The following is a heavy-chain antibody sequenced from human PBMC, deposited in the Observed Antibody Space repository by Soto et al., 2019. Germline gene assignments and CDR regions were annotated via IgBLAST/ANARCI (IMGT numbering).Heavy chain of an antibody. CDR1: GFTFSNYW. D-gene: IGHD2-15*01. CDR3: ARVDCVGGTCYSLAGSFYYYMDV. CDR2: INSDGSVS. Sequence: EVQLVESGGGLVQPGGSLRLSCAASGFTFSNYWMYWVRQAPGKGLVWVSRINSDGSVSSYADSVKGRLTISRDNVKNTLNLQMDSLRADDTAVYYCARVDCVGGTCYSLAGSFYYYMDVWGKGTTVTV. J-gene: IGHJ6*03. V-gene: IGHV3-74*01.